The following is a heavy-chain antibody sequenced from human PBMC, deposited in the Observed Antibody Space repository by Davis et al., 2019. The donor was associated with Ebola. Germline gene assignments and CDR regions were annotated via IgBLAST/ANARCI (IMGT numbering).Heavy chain of an antibody. CDR3: ARVEAEMATISWYFDL. CDR2: IYYSGST. J-gene: IGHJ2*01. Sequence: PSETLSLTCTVSGGSISSYYWSWIRQPPGKGLEWIGYIYYSGSTNYNPSLKSRVTISVDTSKNQFSLKLSSVTAADTAVYYCARVEAEMATISWYFDLWGRGTLVTVSS. CDR1: GGSISSYY. V-gene: IGHV4-59*01. D-gene: IGHD5-24*01.